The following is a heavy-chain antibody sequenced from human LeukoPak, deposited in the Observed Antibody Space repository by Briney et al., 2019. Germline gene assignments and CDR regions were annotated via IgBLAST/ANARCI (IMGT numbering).Heavy chain of an antibody. J-gene: IGHJ3*02. CDR3: ARGQELSVDAFDI. V-gene: IGHV4-59*01. Sequence: SETLSLTCTVSGGYINNYYWSWIRQPPGKGLEWIGYIYYSGSTNYNPSLKSRVTISVDTSEIQFSLKLNSVTAADTAVYYCARGQELSVDAFDIWGQGTMVTVSS. D-gene: IGHD3-16*02. CDR1: GGYINNYY. CDR2: IYYSGST.